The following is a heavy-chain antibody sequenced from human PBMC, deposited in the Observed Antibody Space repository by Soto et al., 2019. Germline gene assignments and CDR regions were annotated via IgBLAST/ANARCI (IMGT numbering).Heavy chain of an antibody. D-gene: IGHD5-18*01. V-gene: IGHV3-23*01. J-gene: IGHJ4*02. Sequence: EAQLLESGGTLVQPGGSLRLSCAASGFTFSSYAMTWVRQAPGKGLEWVSTIDNSGGITYYADSVKGRFTISRDNSKNTLDLQMNSLRAEDTAVYYCAKDTFDTAMAKTDFWGRGTLVTVSS. CDR2: IDNSGGIT. CDR1: GFTFSSYA. CDR3: AKDTFDTAMAKTDF.